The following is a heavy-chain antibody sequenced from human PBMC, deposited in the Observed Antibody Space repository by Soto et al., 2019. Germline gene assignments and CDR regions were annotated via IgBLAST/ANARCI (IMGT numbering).Heavy chain of an antibody. CDR3: AHDELPASRVVVVAESRFDP. CDR1: GFSFSRFP. Sequence: GSLRLSCVGSGFSFSRFPMSWFRQAAGKGLEWVAGINGGGSSTSYADSVQGRFTISRDNSKNTLLLHMDKLTAEDTAVYFCAHDELPASRVVVVAESRFDP. V-gene: IGHV3-23*01. CDR2: INGGGSST. J-gene: IGHJ5*02. D-gene: IGHD2-15*01.